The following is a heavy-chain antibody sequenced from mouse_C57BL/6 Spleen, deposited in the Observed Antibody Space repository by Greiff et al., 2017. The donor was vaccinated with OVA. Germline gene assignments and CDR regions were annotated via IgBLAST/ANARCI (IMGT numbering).Heavy chain of an antibody. CDR2: IDPSDSYT. D-gene: IGHD1-1*01. V-gene: IGHV1-50*01. J-gene: IGHJ1*03. CDR1: GYTFTSYW. Sequence: QVQLQQPGAELVKPGASVKLSCKASGYTFTSYWMQWVKQRPGQGLEWIGEIDPSDSYTNYNQKFKGKATLTVDTSSSTAYMQLSSLTSEDSAVYYCAYYYGSSSPTGYFDVWGTGTTVTVSS. CDR3: AYYYGSSSPTGYFDV.